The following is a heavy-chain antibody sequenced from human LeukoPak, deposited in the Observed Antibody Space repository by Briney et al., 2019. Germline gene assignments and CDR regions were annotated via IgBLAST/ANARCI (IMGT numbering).Heavy chain of an antibody. V-gene: IGHV4-39*01. Sequence: RTSETLSPACTVSGGSISSSSYYWGWIRQPPGKGLEWIGSIYYSGSTYYNPSLKSRVTISVDTSKNQFSLKLSSVTAADTAVYYCARQVPGGYSYVRRNNFDYWGQGTLVTVSS. D-gene: IGHD5-18*01. CDR3: ARQVPGGYSYVRRNNFDY. J-gene: IGHJ4*02. CDR2: IYYSGST. CDR1: GGSISSSSYY.